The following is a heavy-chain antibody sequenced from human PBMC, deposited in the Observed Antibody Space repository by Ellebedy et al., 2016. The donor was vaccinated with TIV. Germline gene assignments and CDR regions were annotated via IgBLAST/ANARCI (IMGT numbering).Heavy chain of an antibody. CDR3: ARGAITMLRGVPARVAH. Sequence: ASVKVSCKASGGTFSSYAISWVRQAPGQGLEWVGWINPHTGDTEYAQKYQGRVNMTRDTSITTTYMDLNRLRPDDTALYYCARGAITMLRGVPARVAHWGQGTLVTVSS. CDR2: INPHTGDT. D-gene: IGHD3-10*01. V-gene: IGHV1-2*02. CDR1: GGTFSSYA. J-gene: IGHJ4*02.